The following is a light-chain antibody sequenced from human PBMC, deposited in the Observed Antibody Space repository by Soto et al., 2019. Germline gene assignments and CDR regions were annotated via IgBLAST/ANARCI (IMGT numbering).Light chain of an antibody. CDR1: QSVSSRY. V-gene: IGKV3-20*01. CDR3: QQYGSSPPYT. CDR2: GAS. Sequence: EIVLMQSPGTLSLSPGERATLSCRASQSVSSRYLAWYQQKPGQAPRLLMYGASSRATGIPDRFSGSGSGTDLTLTISRLEPEDFAVYYCQQYGSSPPYTFGQGTKLEIK. J-gene: IGKJ2*01.